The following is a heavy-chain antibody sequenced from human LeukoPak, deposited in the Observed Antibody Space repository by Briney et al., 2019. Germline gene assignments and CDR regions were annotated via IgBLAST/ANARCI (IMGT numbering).Heavy chain of an antibody. Sequence: SETLSLTCAVYGGSFSGYYWSWIRQPPGKGLEWIGEINHSGSTNYNQSLKSRVTISVDTSKNQFSLKLSSVTAADTAVYYCARGRSGITMVRDHAWYFDLWGRGTLVTVSS. J-gene: IGHJ2*01. CDR1: GGSFSGYY. V-gene: IGHV4-34*01. D-gene: IGHD3-10*01. CDR2: INHSGST. CDR3: ARGRSGITMVRDHAWYFDL.